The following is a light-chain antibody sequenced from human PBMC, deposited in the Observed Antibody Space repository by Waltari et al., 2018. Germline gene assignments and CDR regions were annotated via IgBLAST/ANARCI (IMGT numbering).Light chain of an antibody. V-gene: IGKV3-20*01. CDR2: SAS. CDR3: QQYGSPPT. J-gene: IGKJ5*01. Sequence: SCRANHSVSSNYLPRYQHKPGQAPRLLMYSASSRAAGIPDRFSGSGSGTDFTLIISRLEPEDLAVYFCQQYGSPPTFGQGTRLEIK. CDR1: HSVSSNY.